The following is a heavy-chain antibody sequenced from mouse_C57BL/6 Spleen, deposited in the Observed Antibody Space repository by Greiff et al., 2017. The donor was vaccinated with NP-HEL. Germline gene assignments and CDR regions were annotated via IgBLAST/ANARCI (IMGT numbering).Heavy chain of an antibody. V-gene: IGHV1-64*01. CDR2: IHPNSGST. Sequence: VQLQQSGAELVKPGASVKLSCKASGYTFTSYWMHWVKQRPGQGLEWIGMIHPNSGSTNYNEKFKSKATLTVDKSSSTAYMQLSSLTSEDSAVYYWARVGYYYGSSDYWGQGTTRTVSS. D-gene: IGHD1-1*01. CDR3: ARVGYYYGSSDY. J-gene: IGHJ2*01. CDR1: GYTFTSYW.